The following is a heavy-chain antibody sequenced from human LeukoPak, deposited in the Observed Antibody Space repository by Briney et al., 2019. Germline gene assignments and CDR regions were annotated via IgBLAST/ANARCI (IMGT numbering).Heavy chain of an antibody. CDR2: IKSKTDGGTT. CDR1: GFTFSNAW. CDR3: TTVKYNWNYDAFDI. Sequence: GGSLRLSCAASGFTFSNAWMSWVRQAPGKGLEWVGRIKSKTDGGTTDYAAPVKGRFTISRDDSKNTLYLQMNSLKTEDTAVYYCTTVKYNWNYDAFDIWGQGTMVTVSS. J-gene: IGHJ3*02. V-gene: IGHV3-15*01. D-gene: IGHD1-7*01.